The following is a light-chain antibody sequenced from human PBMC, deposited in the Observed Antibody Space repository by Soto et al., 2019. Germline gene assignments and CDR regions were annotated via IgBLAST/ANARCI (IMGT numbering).Light chain of an antibody. CDR3: SSYTSSSTYV. J-gene: IGLJ1*01. CDR1: NSGIGTYNY. V-gene: IGLV2-14*01. CDR2: EVN. Sequence: QSVLTQPASVSGSPGQSITISCTGTNSGIGTYNYVSWSHKHPGKAPKLMIYEVNNRPSGVSNRFSGSKSGNTASLTISGLQAEDEADYYCSSYTSSSTYVFGTGTKVTVL.